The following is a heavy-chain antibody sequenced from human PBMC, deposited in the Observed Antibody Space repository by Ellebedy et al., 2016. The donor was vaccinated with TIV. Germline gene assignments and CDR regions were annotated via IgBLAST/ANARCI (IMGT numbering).Heavy chain of an antibody. Sequence: GGSLRLXXAASGFTFSSYSMNWVRQAPGKGLEWVSSISSSSSYIYYADSVKGRFTISRDNAKNSLYLQMNSLRAEDTAVYYCARVGAWLVYGYYYYGMDVWGQGTTVTVSS. CDR3: ARVGAWLVYGYYYYGMDV. CDR2: ISSSSSYI. V-gene: IGHV3-21*01. J-gene: IGHJ6*02. CDR1: GFTFSSYS. D-gene: IGHD6-19*01.